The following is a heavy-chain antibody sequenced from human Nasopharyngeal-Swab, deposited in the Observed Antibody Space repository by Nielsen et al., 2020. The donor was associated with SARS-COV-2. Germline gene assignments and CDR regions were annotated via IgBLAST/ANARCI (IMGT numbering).Heavy chain of an antibody. D-gene: IGHD6-13*01. CDR1: GYTLTELS. Sequence: ASVKVSCKVSGYTLTELSIQWVRQAPGKGLEWMGGFDPEVGETIHAQKFQGRVTMTEDTSTDTAYMELSSLRSEDTAVYYCAAEKGGYSELYHRGQGTLVTVSS. CDR2: FDPEVGET. CDR3: AAEKGGYSELYH. J-gene: IGHJ4*02. V-gene: IGHV1-24*01.